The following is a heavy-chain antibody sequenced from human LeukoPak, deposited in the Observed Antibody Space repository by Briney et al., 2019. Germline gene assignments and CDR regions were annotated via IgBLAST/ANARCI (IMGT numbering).Heavy chain of an antibody. V-gene: IGHV4-34*01. Sequence: KPSETLSLTCAVYGGSFSGYYWSWIRQPPGKGLEWIGEINHSGSTNYNPSLKSRVTISVDTSKNQFSLKLSSVTAADTAVYYCTKTSPGVPLDFWGRGALVTVSS. J-gene: IGHJ4*02. CDR1: GGSFSGYY. D-gene: IGHD7-27*01. CDR3: TKTSPGVPLDF. CDR2: INHSGST.